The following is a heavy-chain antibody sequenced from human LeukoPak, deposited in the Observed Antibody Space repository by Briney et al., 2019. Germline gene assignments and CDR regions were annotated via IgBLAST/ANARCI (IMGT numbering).Heavy chain of an antibody. CDR2: ITGSGGKT. D-gene: IGHD6-13*01. CDR3: ANDTPGIPTTVFDY. J-gene: IGHJ4*02. CDR1: AFTFSSYA. Sequence: GGSLRLSCAASAFTFSSYAMSWVRQAPGKGLEWVSAITGSGGKTYYADSVKGRFTISRDNSKNTVYLQMNSLRAEDTAVYYCANDTPGIPTTVFDYWGQGTLVTVSS. V-gene: IGHV3-23*01.